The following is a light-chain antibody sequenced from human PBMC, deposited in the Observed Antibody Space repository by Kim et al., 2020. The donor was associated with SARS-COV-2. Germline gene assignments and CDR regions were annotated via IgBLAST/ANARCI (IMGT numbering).Light chain of an antibody. CDR3: QQRSNWPVT. CDR2: DAS. V-gene: IGKV3-11*01. CDR1: QSVSSY. J-gene: IGKJ5*01. Sequence: LSPGERATLSCRASQSVSSYLAWYQPKPGQAPTLCIYDASNRATGIPARFSGSGSGTAFTLTISSLEPEDLAVYYCQQRSNWPVTFGQGTRLEIK.